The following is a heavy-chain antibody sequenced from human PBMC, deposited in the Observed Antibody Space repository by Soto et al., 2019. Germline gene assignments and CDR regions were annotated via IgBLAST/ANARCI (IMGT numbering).Heavy chain of an antibody. CDR2: VDPNGGGS. Sequence: ASVKVSCKTSGYSFTDYKLHWVRQAAGQGLERMGWVDPNGGGSNSAQKFQGSVTMTWDTSITTAYLDLTRLTTNDTATYFCATWVDYGDFEGFDFWGQ. CDR3: ATWVDYGDFEGFDF. J-gene: IGHJ4*02. V-gene: IGHV1-2*04. CDR1: GYSFTDYK. D-gene: IGHD4-17*01.